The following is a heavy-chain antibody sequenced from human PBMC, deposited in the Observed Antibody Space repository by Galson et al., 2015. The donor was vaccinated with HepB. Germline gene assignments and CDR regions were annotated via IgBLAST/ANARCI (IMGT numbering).Heavy chain of an antibody. CDR1: GFTFSSYA. CDR3: ARDEAAAYYQGAYLDS. CDR2: ISYDGSNK. D-gene: IGHD3-9*01. J-gene: IGHJ4*02. Sequence: SLRLSCAASGFTFSSYAVHWVRQAPGKGLEWVAVISYDGSNKYYADSVKGRFTISRDNSKNTLYLQMNSLGAEDTAVYYCARDEAAAYYQGAYLDSWGQGTLVTVSS. V-gene: IGHV3-30*04.